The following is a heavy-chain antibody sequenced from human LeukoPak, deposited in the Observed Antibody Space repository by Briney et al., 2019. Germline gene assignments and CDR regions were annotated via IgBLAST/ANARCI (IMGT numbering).Heavy chain of an antibody. CDR2: ISAYNAYT. J-gene: IGHJ4*02. D-gene: IGHD3-22*01. V-gene: IGHV1-18*01. CDR1: GYTFTSYG. CDR3: ARYHSSGYEDY. Sequence: GASVKVSCKASGYTFTSYGITWVRQAPGQGLEWMGWISAYNAYTYYAQKLQGRVTMTTDTSTSTAYMELRSLRSDDTAVYYCARYHSSGYEDYWGQGTLVTVSS.